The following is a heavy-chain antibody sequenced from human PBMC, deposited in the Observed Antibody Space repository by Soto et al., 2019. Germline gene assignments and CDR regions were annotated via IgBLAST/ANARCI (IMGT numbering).Heavy chain of an antibody. J-gene: IGHJ5*02. CDR2: IGTAGDT. V-gene: IGHV3-13*04. D-gene: IGHD6-19*01. Sequence: EVQLVESGGGLVQPGGSLRLSCAASGFTFSSYDMHWVRQATGKGLEWVSGIGTAGDTYYPGSVKGRFTISRENAKNSLYLQMNSLRAGDTAVYYCARGAPYSSGSSCFDPWGQGTLVTVSS. CDR1: GFTFSSYD. CDR3: ARGAPYSSGSSCFDP.